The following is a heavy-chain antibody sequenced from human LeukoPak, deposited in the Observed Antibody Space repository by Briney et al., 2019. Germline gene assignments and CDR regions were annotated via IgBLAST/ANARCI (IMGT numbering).Heavy chain of an antibody. CDR3: TRGRAYFDY. CDR1: GFTFGDYA. J-gene: IGHJ4*02. Sequence: GGSLRLSCTASGFTFGDYAMSWVRQAPGKGLESVGFIRGKAYGGTTEYAASVKGRFTISRDDSKSIAYPQMNSLKTEDTAVYYCTRGRAYFDYWGQGTLVTVSS. CDR2: IRGKAYGGTT. V-gene: IGHV3-49*04.